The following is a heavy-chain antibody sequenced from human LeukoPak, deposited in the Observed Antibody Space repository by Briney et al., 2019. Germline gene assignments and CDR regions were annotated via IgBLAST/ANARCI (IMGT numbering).Heavy chain of an antibody. V-gene: IGHV1-69*04. CDR2: IIPILGIA. D-gene: IGHD3-3*01. CDR3: ARGTHSTIFGPAAGVNWFDL. J-gene: IGHJ5*02. CDR1: GGTFSSYA. Sequence: ASVKVSCKASGGTFSSYAISWVRQAPGQGLEWMGRIIPILGIANYAQKFQGRVTITADKSTSTAYMELSSLRSEDTAVYYCARGTHSTIFGPAAGVNWFDLWGQGTLVTVSS.